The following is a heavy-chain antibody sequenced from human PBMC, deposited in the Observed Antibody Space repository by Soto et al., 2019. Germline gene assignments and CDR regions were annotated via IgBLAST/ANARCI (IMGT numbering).Heavy chain of an antibody. CDR3: APWSHSNWFDY. Sequence: EVQLVESGGGLVQPGGSLRLSCEGSGFIFSSHWMGWVRQAPVRGLEWVANIKYDDSETPYMDFAKGRFTISRDNAKNTLYLQMTSLRVEDTAVYYCAPWSHSNWFDYWGQGTMVPVSS. CDR1: GFIFSSHW. J-gene: IGHJ4*02. V-gene: IGHV3-7*05. CDR2: IKYDDSET. D-gene: IGHD6-13*01.